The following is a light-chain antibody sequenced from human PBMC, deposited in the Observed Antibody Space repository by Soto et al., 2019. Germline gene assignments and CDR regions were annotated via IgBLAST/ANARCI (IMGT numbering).Light chain of an antibody. J-gene: IGLJ2*01. CDR3: CSYGGFNNVV. CDR1: SSDVGSYDL. V-gene: IGLV2-23*02. Sequence: QSALTQPASVSGSPGQSITISCTGTSSDVGSYDLVSWYQHHPGKVPKLIIFEVTRRPSEVSNRFSASKSGSTASLTISGLQPEDEGDYYCCSYGGFNNVVFGGGTKVTVL. CDR2: EVT.